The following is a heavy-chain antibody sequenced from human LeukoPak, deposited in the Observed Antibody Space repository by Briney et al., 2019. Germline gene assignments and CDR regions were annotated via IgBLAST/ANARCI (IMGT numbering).Heavy chain of an antibody. CDR2: ISAYNGNT. J-gene: IGHJ3*02. CDR1: GYTFTSYG. V-gene: IGHV1-18*01. D-gene: IGHD3-10*01. CDR3: ARTDPRRVLPQAHDAFDI. Sequence: ASVKVSCKASGYTFTSYGISWVRQAPGQGLEWMGWISAYNGNTNYAQKLQGRVTMTTDTSTSTAYMELRSLRSDDTAVYYCARTDPRRVLPQAHDAFDIWGQGTMVTVSS.